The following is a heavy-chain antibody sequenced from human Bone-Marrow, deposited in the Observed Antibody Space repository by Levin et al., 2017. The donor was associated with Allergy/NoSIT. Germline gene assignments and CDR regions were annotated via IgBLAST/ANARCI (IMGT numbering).Heavy chain of an antibody. V-gene: IGHV4-4*07. CDR1: GASIPSFF. Sequence: SQTLSLPCTVSGASIPSFFWTWIRPPAGKGVEWIGRIKSGGVTNYNPSLKSRVTLSLDTSKNQLSVKLTSVTAADTAVYYCAREKESSHRSLDYWGQGALVTVSS. CDR3: AREKESSHRSLDY. CDR2: IKSGGVT. D-gene: IGHD2-15*01. J-gene: IGHJ4*02.